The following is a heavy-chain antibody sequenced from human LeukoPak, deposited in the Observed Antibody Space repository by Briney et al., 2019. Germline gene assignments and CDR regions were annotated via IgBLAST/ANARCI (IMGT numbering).Heavy chain of an antibody. D-gene: IGHD3-9*01. CDR2: IIPIFGTA. CDR3: ATGGDILTGSHSYYFDY. J-gene: IGHJ4*02. Sequence: GASVKVSCKASGGTFSSYAISWVRQAPGQGLEWMGGIIPIFGTANYAQKFQGRVTITADESTSTAYMELSSLRSEDTAVYYCATGGDILTGSHSYYFDYWGQGTLVIVPS. V-gene: IGHV1-69*13. CDR1: GGTFSSYA.